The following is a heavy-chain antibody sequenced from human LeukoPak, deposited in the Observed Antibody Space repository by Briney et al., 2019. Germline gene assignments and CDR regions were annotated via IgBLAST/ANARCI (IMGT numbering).Heavy chain of an antibody. CDR3: ARGSYSSFDY. CDR2: ISGSGGST. Sequence: GGSLRLSCAASGFTFSSYAMSWVRQAPGKGLEWVSGISGSGGSTVYADSVKGRFTISRDNSKNSLYLQMNSLRAEDTAVYYCARGSYSSFDYWGQGTLVTVSS. J-gene: IGHJ4*02. V-gene: IGHV3-23*01. CDR1: GFTFSSYA. D-gene: IGHD5-18*01.